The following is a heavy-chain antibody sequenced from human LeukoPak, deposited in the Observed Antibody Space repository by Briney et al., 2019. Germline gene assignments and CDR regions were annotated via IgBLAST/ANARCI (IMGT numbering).Heavy chain of an antibody. CDR2: MNPNSGNT. Sequence: ASVKVSCKASGYTFTSYDINWVRQATGQGLEWMGWMNPNSGNTGYAQKFQGRVTMTRNTSISTAYMELSSLRSEDTAVYYCARERWDYDFWSGYGSPNGAFDIWGQGTMVTVSS. CDR3: ARERWDYDFWSGYGSPNGAFDI. CDR1: GYTFTSYD. D-gene: IGHD3-3*01. J-gene: IGHJ3*02. V-gene: IGHV1-8*01.